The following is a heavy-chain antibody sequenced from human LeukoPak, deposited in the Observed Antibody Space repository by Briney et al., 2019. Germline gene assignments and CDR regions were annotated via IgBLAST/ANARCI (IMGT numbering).Heavy chain of an antibody. CDR1: GYTFTSYY. D-gene: IGHD3-22*01. Sequence: GASVKVSCKASGYTFTSYYMHWVRQAPGQGLEWMGIINPSGGSTSYAQKFQGRVTMTRDTSISTAYMELSRLRSDDTAVYYCAREWNYYDSSGYLVYWGQGTLVTVSS. J-gene: IGHJ4*02. CDR3: AREWNYYDSSGYLVY. V-gene: IGHV1-46*01. CDR2: INPSGGST.